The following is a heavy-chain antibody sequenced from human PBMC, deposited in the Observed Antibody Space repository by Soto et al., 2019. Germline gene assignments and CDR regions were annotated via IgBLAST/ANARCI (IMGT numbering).Heavy chain of an antibody. Sequence: QVQLVQSGAEVKKPGSSLKVSCKPSGGTFSSYAISGVRQAPGQGLEWRGGIIPIFGTANYAQKFQGRVTITADESTSTAYMELSSLRSEDTAVYYCARGGCSGGSCYSSYYYYYGMDVWGQGTTVTVSS. D-gene: IGHD2-15*01. CDR3: ARGGCSGGSCYSSYYYYYGMDV. J-gene: IGHJ6*02. CDR2: IIPIFGTA. V-gene: IGHV1-69*01. CDR1: GGTFSSYA.